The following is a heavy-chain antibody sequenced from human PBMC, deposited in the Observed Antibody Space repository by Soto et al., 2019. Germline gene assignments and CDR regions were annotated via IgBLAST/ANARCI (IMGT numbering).Heavy chain of an antibody. J-gene: IGHJ6*02. V-gene: IGHV3-33*01. CDR2: IWYDGSNK. Sequence: GGSLRLSCAASGFTFSNYGMHWVRQAPGKGLEWVAVIWYDGSNKYYADSVKGRFTISRDNSKNTLYLQMNSLRAEDTAVYYCARGRFLEWLTYYYYYGMDVWGQGTTVTVSS. CDR3: ARGRFLEWLTYYYYYGMDV. CDR1: GFTFSNYG. D-gene: IGHD3-3*01.